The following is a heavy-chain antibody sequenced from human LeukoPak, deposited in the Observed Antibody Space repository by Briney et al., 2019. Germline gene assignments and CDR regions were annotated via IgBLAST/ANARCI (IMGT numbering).Heavy chain of an antibody. V-gene: IGHV4-59*01. D-gene: IGHD3-10*01. Sequence: ASETLSLTCTVSGGSISGYYCSWVRQPPGKGLEWIGYIYSSGSTNYNPSLESRVTISVDTSKNPVSLKLSSVTAADTAVYYCARGYSPRFGADYYYYGMDVWGKGTTVTVSS. CDR2: IYSSGST. J-gene: IGHJ6*04. CDR1: GGSISGYY. CDR3: ARGYSPRFGADYYYYGMDV.